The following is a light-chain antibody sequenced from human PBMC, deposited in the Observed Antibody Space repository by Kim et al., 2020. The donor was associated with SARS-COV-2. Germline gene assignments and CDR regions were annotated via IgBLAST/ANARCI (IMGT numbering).Light chain of an antibody. CDR2: GAS. Sequence: EIVMTQSPATLSVSPGERATLSCRASQSVRSNLAWYQQKPDQAPRLLIYGASTRATGIPARFSGSGSGTEFTLTISSLQSEDFAVYYCQQYNNWPPWTFGQGTKVDIK. J-gene: IGKJ1*01. CDR1: QSVRSN. CDR3: QQYNNWPPWT. V-gene: IGKV3-15*01.